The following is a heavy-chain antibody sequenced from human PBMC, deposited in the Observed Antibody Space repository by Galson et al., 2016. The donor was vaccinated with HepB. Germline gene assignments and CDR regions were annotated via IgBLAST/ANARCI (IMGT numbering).Heavy chain of an antibody. Sequence: SLRLSCAASGFTFSSYSMNWVRQAPGKGLEWVSSISSRSNYIYYADSVKGRFTISRDDAKNSLYLQMNSLRAEDTALYYCARDGELGGSYYGRDFDIWGQGTMVT. D-gene: IGHD1-26*01. J-gene: IGHJ3*02. V-gene: IGHV3-21*01. CDR3: ARDGELGGSYYGRDFDI. CDR2: ISSRSNYI. CDR1: GFTFSSYS.